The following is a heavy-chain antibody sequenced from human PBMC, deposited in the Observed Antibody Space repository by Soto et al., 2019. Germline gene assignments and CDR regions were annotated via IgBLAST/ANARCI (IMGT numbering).Heavy chain of an antibody. D-gene: IGHD2-21*02. J-gene: IGHJ4*02. CDR1: GGSVSSGSYY. CDR2: IYYSGST. V-gene: IGHV4-61*01. Sequence: QVQLQESGPGLVKPSETLSLTCTVSGGSVSSGSYYWSWIRQPPGKGLEWIGYIYYSGSTNYNPSLKSRVTISVDTSKNQFPLKLSSVTAADTAVYYCARVQTRVTAMGPEYWGQGTLVTVSS. CDR3: ARVQTRVTAMGPEY.